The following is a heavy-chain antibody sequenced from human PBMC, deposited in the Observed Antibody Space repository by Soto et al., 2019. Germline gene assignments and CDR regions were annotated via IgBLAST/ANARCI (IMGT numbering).Heavy chain of an antibody. Sequence: LSLTCAVSGYSISSGYYWGWIRQPPGKGLEWIGSIYHSGSTYYNPSLKSRVTISVDTSKNQFSPKLSSVTAADTAVYYCARVDYYDSSGYYSNWFDPWGQGTLVTVSS. V-gene: IGHV4-38-2*01. D-gene: IGHD3-22*01. CDR2: IYHSGST. J-gene: IGHJ5*02. CDR3: ARVDYYDSSGYYSNWFDP. CDR1: GYSISSGYY.